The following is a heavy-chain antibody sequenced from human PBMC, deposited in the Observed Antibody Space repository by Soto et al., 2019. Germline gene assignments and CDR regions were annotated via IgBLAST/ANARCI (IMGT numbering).Heavy chain of an antibody. CDR2: INHSGSN. V-gene: IGHV4-34*01. CDR3: ERGRVYRSVHPRSVAARRGCFXP. CDR1: GGSFSGYY. J-gene: IGHJ5*02. D-gene: IGHD6-6*01. Sequence: PTDALSLTSAVYGGSFSGYYWSWIRQPPGKGLEGIWEINHSGSNNYKPSLKSRVPISVETSKNQLSLKLSSVTAADTAVYYCERGRVYRSVHPRSVAARRGCFXPWGKGTLVTVXS.